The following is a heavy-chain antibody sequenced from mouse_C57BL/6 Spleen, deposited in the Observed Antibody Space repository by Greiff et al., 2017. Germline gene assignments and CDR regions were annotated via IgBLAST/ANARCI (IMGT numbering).Heavy chain of an antibody. V-gene: IGHV1-72*01. J-gene: IGHJ1*03. CDR3: ARGGTAVLARDLYFGV. Sequence: QVQLQQPGAELVKPGASVKLSCKASGYTFTSYWMHWVKQRPGRGLEWIGRIDPNSGGTKYNEKFKSKATLTVDKPSSTAYMQLSSLTSEDSAVYYCARGGTAVLARDLYFGVWGTGTTVTVAS. CDR2: IDPNSGGT. CDR1: GYTFTSYW. D-gene: IGHD1-1*01.